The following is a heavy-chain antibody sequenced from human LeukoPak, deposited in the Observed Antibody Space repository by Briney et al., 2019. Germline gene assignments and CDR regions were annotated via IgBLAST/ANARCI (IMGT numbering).Heavy chain of an antibody. CDR3: ARSYSWYPNWYFDL. J-gene: IGHJ2*01. V-gene: IGHV4-4*07. CDR1: GGSISSYY. Sequence: SETLSLTCTVSGGSISSYYWSWIRQPAGKGLEWIGRIYTSGSTNYNPSLKSRLTMSVDTSKNQFSLNLSSVTAADTAVYYCARSYSWYPNWYFDLWGRGTLVTVSS. D-gene: IGHD6-13*01. CDR2: IYTSGST.